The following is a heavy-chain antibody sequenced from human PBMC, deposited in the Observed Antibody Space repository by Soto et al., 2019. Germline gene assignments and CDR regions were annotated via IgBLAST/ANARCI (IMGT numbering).Heavy chain of an antibody. D-gene: IGHD6-13*01. J-gene: IGHJ6*02. CDR2: ISGSGDST. V-gene: IGHV3-23*01. Sequence: EVQLLESGGGLVQPGGTLRLSCSASGFTFSNYAMRWVRQAPGKGLEWVSGISGSGDSTYYADSVKGRVTISRDNDKSTLYLQLNGLRAEDTAVYYCAKIDGEEQLVTYYSYYAMDVWGQGTTVTVSS. CDR1: GFTFSNYA. CDR3: AKIDGEEQLVTYYSYYAMDV.